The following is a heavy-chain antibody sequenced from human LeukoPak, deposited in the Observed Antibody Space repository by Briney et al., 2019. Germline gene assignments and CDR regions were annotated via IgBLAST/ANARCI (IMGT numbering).Heavy chain of an antibody. CDR2: IYWDDDR. CDR1: GFSLNTRGVG. J-gene: IGHJ4*02. CDR3: AHRKNYYDSSVFDN. Sequence: SGPTLVNPTQSLTLTCTFSGFSLNTRGVGVGWIRQPPGRALEWLALIYWDDDRRYSPSLKSRLTITKDASKNQVVLTMTNMDPVDTATYFCAHRKNYYDSSVFDNWGQGTLVTVSS. D-gene: IGHD3-22*01. V-gene: IGHV2-5*02.